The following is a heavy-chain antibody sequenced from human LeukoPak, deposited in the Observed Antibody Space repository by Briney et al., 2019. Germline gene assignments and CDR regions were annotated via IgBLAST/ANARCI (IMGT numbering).Heavy chain of an antibody. CDR3: ARKAWSSSPDY. V-gene: IGHV1-2*02. D-gene: IGHD6-6*01. Sequence: GASVKVSCKASGYTFTSYDINWVRQATGQGLEWMGWINPNSGGTNYAQKFQGRVTMTRDTSISTAYMELSRLRSDDTAVYYCARKAWSSSPDYWGQGTLVTVSS. J-gene: IGHJ4*02. CDR2: INPNSGGT. CDR1: GYTFTSYD.